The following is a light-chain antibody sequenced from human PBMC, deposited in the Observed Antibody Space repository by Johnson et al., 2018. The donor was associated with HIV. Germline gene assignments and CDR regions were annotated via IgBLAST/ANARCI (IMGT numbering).Light chain of an antibody. J-gene: IGLJ1*01. V-gene: IGLV1-51*01. Sequence: QAVLTQPPSVSAAPGQKVTISCSGSSSNIGNNYVSWYQQLPGTAPKLLIYDTNKRPSGIPDRFSGSKSGTSATLGISGLQTWDEADYYCVTWDSRRAGRVFRTGTKAPVL. CDR3: VTWDSRRAGRV. CDR1: SSNIGNNY. CDR2: DTN.